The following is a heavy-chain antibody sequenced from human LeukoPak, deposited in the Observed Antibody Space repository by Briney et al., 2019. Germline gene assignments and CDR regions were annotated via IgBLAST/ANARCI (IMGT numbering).Heavy chain of an antibody. D-gene: IGHD3-10*01. CDR1: GGSISSGDYY. CDR2: IYYSGST. Sequence: SQTLSHTCTVSGGSISSGDYYWSWIRQPPGTGLEWLGYIYYSGSTYYNPSLKSRVTISVDTSKNQFSLKLSSVTAADTAVYYCARLTRGRFGEFVFDYWGQGTLVTVSS. J-gene: IGHJ4*02. V-gene: IGHV4-30-4*01. CDR3: ARLTRGRFGEFVFDY.